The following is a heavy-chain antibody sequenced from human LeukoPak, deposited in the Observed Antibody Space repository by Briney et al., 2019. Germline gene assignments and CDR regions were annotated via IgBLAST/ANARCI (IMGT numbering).Heavy chain of an antibody. V-gene: IGHV3-7*01. CDR1: GFTFSSYW. J-gene: IGHJ6*02. Sequence: GGSLRLSCAASGFTFSSYWMSWVRQAPGKGLEWVANIKQDGSEKYYVDSAKGRFTISRDNAKNSLYLQMNSLRAEDTAVYYCARTTDIPYYYYGMDVWGQGTTVTVSS. D-gene: IGHD3-9*01. CDR2: IKQDGSEK. CDR3: ARTTDIPYYYYGMDV.